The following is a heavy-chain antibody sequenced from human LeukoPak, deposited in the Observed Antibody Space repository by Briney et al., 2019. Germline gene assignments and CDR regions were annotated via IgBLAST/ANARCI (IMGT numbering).Heavy chain of an antibody. V-gene: IGHV3-23*01. CDR1: GYTFTSYG. D-gene: IGHD6-13*01. J-gene: IGHJ4*02. Sequence: SCKASGYTFTSYGISWVRQAPGKGLEWVSAISGSGGSTYYADSVKGRFTISRDNSKNTLYLQMNSLRAEDTAVYYCAKVGSSWYIYYFDYWGQGTLVTVSS. CDR2: ISGSGGST. CDR3: AKVGSSWYIYYFDY.